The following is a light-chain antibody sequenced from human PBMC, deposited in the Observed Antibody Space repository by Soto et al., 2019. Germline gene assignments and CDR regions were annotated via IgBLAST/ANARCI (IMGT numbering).Light chain of an antibody. J-gene: IGKJ1*01. CDR2: AAS. Sequence: DTQMTQSPSSLSASVGDRVTITCRASQSISNHLNWYQQKPGKGTKLLIYAASSLQSGVPSRFSGSGSGTDFTLTISSLQPEDFATYYCQQTYSSPPTFGQGTKVEIK. CDR3: QQTYSSPPT. CDR1: QSISNH. V-gene: IGKV1-39*01.